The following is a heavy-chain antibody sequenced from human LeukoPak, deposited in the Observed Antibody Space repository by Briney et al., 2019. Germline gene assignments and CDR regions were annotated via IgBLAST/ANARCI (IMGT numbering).Heavy chain of an antibody. Sequence: SETLSHTCTVSGGSISRIRQPPGKGLEWIGYIYYSGSTNYNPSLKSRVTISVDTSKNQFSLKLSSVTAADTAVYYCARGGSSSWYSYWFDPWGQGTLVTVSS. CDR1: GGSISR. V-gene: IGHV4-59*01. CDR3: ARGGSSSWYSYWFDP. CDR2: IYYSGST. D-gene: IGHD6-13*01. J-gene: IGHJ5*02.